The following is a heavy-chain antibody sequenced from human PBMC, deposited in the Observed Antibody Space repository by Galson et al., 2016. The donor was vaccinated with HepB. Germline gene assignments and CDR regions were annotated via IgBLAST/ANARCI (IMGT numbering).Heavy chain of an antibody. CDR2: ISSSFSPI. CDR3: ARAGPYYYDSNGMDV. Sequence: SLRLSCAVSGFTFSNYAMTWVRQAPGKGLEWVSYISSSFSPIYYADSVQGRFTISRDNAKNSLYLQMNSMRHEDTAVYYCARAGPYYYDSNGMDVWGQETLVTVSS. J-gene: IGHJ6*02. V-gene: IGHV3-48*02. D-gene: IGHD3-22*01. CDR1: GFTFSNYA.